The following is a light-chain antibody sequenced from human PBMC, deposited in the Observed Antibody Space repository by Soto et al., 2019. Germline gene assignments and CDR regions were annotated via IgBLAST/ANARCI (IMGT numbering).Light chain of an antibody. Sequence: DIQMTQSPSSLSASVGDRVTITCRASQTINYYLNWYQEKPGKAPKVLIYAASNLQSGVPSRFSGSGSGTDFTLTISSLQPEDFATYYCQQGYSIPITFGQGTRLEIK. V-gene: IGKV1-39*01. CDR2: AAS. J-gene: IGKJ5*01. CDR3: QQGYSIPIT. CDR1: QTINYY.